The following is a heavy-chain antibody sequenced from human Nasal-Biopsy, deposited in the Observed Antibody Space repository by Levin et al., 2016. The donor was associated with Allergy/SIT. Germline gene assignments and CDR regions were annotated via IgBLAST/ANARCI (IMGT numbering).Heavy chain of an antibody. V-gene: IGHV4-31*03. D-gene: IGHD4-17*01. Sequence: LRLSCTISGASIISDGYYWGWIRQHPGKGLEWLGYIYGHGSTFYNPSLKSRITLSVGTSKNQFSLRLSSVTAADTAVYFCARGRSYHGDYAVDGFDIWGQGTMVTVSP. CDR1: GASIISDGYY. CDR3: ARGRSYHGDYAVDGFDI. J-gene: IGHJ3*02. CDR2: IYGHGST.